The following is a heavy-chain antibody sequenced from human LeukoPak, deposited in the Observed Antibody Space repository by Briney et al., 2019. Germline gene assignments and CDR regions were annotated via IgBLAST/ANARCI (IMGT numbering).Heavy chain of an antibody. Sequence: ASVKVSCKASGYTFTSYGISWVRQAPGQGLEWMGWISAYNGNTNYAQKLQGRVTMTTDTSTSTAYMELRSLRSDDTAVYYCARGSSVFGVVMPIDYWGQGTLVTVSS. J-gene: IGHJ4*02. CDR3: ARGSSVFGVVMPIDY. CDR2: ISAYNGNT. V-gene: IGHV1-18*01. D-gene: IGHD3-3*01. CDR1: GYTFTSYG.